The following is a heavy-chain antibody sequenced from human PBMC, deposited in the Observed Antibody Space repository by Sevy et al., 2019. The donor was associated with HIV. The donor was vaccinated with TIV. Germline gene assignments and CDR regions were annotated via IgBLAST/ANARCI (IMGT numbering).Heavy chain of an antibody. Sequence: SETLSLTCTVSGGSISYYYWTWIRQPPGKGLEWIGNIYDSGRTNYNPSLKSRVTISVDTSKNQFSLKLSSVTAADTAVYYCAREGFTSSSFGWFDPWGQGTLVTVSS. CDR1: GGSISYYY. J-gene: IGHJ5*02. CDR2: IYDSGRT. V-gene: IGHV4-59*13. D-gene: IGHD6-13*01. CDR3: AREGFTSSSFGWFDP.